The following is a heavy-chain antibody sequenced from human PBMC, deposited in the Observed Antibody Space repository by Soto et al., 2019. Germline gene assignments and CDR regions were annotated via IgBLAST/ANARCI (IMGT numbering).Heavy chain of an antibody. CDR1: GGSISTSRSY. V-gene: IGHV4-39*01. CDR2: IFYSGST. J-gene: IGHJ5*02. D-gene: IGHD2-21*01. Sequence: QLQLLESGPGLVKASETLSLTCNVSGGSISTSRSYWAWNRQPPGKGLEWLANIFYSGSTYYNPSLARRVTVSVDTSKNEFALKLRSVPAADTAVYYCARQPTTGDTDLWFDPWGQGTLVTVSS. CDR3: ARQPTTGDTDLWFDP.